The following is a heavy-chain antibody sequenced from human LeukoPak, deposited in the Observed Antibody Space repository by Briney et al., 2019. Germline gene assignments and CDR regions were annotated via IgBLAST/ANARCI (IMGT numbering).Heavy chain of an antibody. CDR3: ARDTGRDFDY. J-gene: IGHJ4*02. CDR2: IYHSGST. Sequence: SETLSLTCTVSGGSVSSGSYYWSWIRQPPGKGLEWIGEIYHSGSTNYNPSLKSRVTISVDKSKNQFSLKLSSVTAADTAVYYCARDTGRDFDYWGQGTLVTVSS. D-gene: IGHD1-14*01. CDR1: GGSVSSGSYY. V-gene: IGHV4-39*07.